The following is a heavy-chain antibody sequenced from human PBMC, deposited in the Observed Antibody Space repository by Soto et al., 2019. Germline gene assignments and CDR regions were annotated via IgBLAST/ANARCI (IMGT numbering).Heavy chain of an antibody. V-gene: IGHV2-26*01. D-gene: IGHD4-17*01. J-gene: IGHJ4*02. CDR1: GMSLSNPRMG. Sequence: QVTLKESGPVLVKPTETLTLTCTVSGMSLSNPRMGVSWIRQPPGKALEWLAHIFSSGEKSYSTSLKTRLTLPQDTSTIQVVLTRTNMDPVDTATFDCARYGGEHYGDYETPYYFDYWGQGALVTVSS. CDR3: ARYGGEHYGDYETPYYFDY. CDR2: IFSSGEK.